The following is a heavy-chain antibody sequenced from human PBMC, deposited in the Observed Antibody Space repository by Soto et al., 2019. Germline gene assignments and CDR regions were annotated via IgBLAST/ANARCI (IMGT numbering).Heavy chain of an antibody. Sequence: SGRSLRLSCAASGFTFRDYYMNWIRQAPGKGLEWLSYISSGGNTIYYADSVKGRFTISRDNAKNSLYLQMSSLRADDTAVYYCARGPDAYVWGSYNWFDPWGQGTLVTVSS. CDR2: ISSGGNTI. J-gene: IGHJ5*02. CDR3: ARGPDAYVWGSYNWFDP. V-gene: IGHV3-11*01. D-gene: IGHD3-16*01. CDR1: GFTFRDYY.